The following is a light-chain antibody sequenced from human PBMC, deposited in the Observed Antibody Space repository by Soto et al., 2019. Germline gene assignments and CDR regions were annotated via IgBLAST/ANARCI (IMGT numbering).Light chain of an antibody. Sequence: EFVLTQSPVTLAVSPGERTTLSCPASQSVTNNVAWYQQKPGQAPRLLIYGASTRATGIPARFSGSGSGTEFTLTIRSLQSEDFAVYYCQKYNNWPPITVGQGTRLEIK. V-gene: IGKV3-15*01. CDR3: QKYNNWPPIT. CDR2: GAS. J-gene: IGKJ5*01. CDR1: QSVTNN.